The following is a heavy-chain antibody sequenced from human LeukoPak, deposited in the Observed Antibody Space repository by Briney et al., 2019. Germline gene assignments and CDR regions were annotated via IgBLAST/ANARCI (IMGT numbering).Heavy chain of an antibody. CDR1: GFTISSHS. V-gene: IGHV3-21*01. CDR3: AKSLAASVDWFDP. Sequence: GGSLRLSCAASGFTISSHSMNWVRQAPGKGLEWVSSISSNSKSTYYADSVKGRFTISRDNAKNSLFLQMNSLRAEDTAVYYFAKSLAASVDWFDPWGQGTLVTVSS. D-gene: IGHD6-6*01. J-gene: IGHJ5*02. CDR2: ISSNSKST.